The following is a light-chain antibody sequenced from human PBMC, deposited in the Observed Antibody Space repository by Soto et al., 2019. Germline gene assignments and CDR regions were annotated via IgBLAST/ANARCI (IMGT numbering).Light chain of an antibody. CDR3: QQYYSTPQT. CDR2: DAY. CDR1: QSFRGL. J-gene: IGKJ2*01. Sequence: EVVLTQSPVTLSLSPGERATLSCRASQSFRGLLAWYQQKPGQAPRLLIYDAYNRATGIPPRFSGSGSGTDFTLTISSLQAEDVAVYYCQQYYSTPQTFGQGTKLEIK. V-gene: IGKV3-11*01.